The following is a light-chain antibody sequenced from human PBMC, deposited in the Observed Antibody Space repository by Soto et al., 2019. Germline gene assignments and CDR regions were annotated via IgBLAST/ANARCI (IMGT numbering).Light chain of an antibody. CDR2: DDN. V-gene: IGLV1-51*01. Sequence: QSVLTPPPSVAAAPGQKFTISCSGSSSNIGGNSVSWYQQLPGTAPKLLIYDDNKRPSGIPDRFSGSKSGTSATLGITGFQTGDEADYYCGSWDSSLSAYVFGTGTKVTVL. CDR3: GSWDSSLSAYV. J-gene: IGLJ1*01. CDR1: SSNIGGNS.